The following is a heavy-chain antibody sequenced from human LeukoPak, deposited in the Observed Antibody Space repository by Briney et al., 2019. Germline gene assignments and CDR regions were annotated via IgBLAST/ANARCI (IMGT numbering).Heavy chain of an antibody. CDR1: GYTFTSYD. J-gene: IGHJ4*02. Sequence: ASVKVSCKASGYTFTSYDINWVRQATGQGLEWMGWMNPNSGNTGYAQKFQGRVTITADKSTSTAYMELSSLRSEDTAVYYCARMLYDSSGRFDYWGQGTLVTVSS. D-gene: IGHD3-22*01. CDR2: MNPNSGNT. CDR3: ARMLYDSSGRFDY. V-gene: IGHV1-8*01.